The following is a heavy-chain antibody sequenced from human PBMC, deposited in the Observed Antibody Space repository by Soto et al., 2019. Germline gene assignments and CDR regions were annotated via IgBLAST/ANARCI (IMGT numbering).Heavy chain of an antibody. D-gene: IGHD3-10*01. CDR2: IYYSGST. CDR3: ARVWGGAFDI. CDR1: GGSISSYY. J-gene: IGHJ3*02. Sequence: QVQLQESGPELVKPSETLSLTCTVSGGSISSYYWSWIRQPPGKGLEWIGYIYYSGSTNYNPSLTSRVPISVDTSKNQFALKLSSVTAADTAVYYCARVWGGAFDIWSQGPMVTVSS. V-gene: IGHV4-59*01.